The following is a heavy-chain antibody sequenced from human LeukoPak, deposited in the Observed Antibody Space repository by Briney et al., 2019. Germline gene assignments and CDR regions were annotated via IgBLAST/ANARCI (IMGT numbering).Heavy chain of an antibody. Sequence: SETLSLTCTVSRVSISSYYWSWIRQPPGKGLEWIGYISYRGTTNYNPSLKSRVTISVDTSKNQFFLKLSSVTAADTAVYYCARASETATMADSCGQGTLVTVSS. J-gene: IGHJ4*02. V-gene: IGHV4-59*01. CDR2: ISYRGTT. D-gene: IGHD5-24*01. CDR3: ARASETATMADS. CDR1: RVSISSYY.